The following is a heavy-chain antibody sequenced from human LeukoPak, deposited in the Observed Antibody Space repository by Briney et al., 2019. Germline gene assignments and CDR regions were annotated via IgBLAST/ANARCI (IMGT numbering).Heavy chain of an antibody. Sequence: PGGSLRLSCAASGFTFSSCSMNWVRQAPGKGLEWVSYISSSSSTIYYADSVKGRFTISRDNAKNSLYLQMNSLRAEDTAVYYCARDDGGSHDMDVWGKGTTVTVSS. V-gene: IGHV3-48*01. CDR3: ARDDGGSHDMDV. D-gene: IGHD5-24*01. CDR2: ISSSSSTI. CDR1: GFTFSSCS. J-gene: IGHJ6*03.